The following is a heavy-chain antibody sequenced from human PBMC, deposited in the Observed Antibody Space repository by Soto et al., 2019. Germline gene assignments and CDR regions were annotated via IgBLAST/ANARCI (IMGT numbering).Heavy chain of an antibody. V-gene: IGHV3-20*01. D-gene: IGHD1-1*01. CDR2: INWKGDRS. Sequence: EEQLVESGGGVVRPGGSLRLSCAASGFTFDDYGMSWVRQTPGKGLEWVAGINWKGDRSGHADSVKGRFTISRDNAKNSLYRQMNSLRAEDTAFYHCAREVEGSTGTKLFDPWGQGTLVTVSS. CDR1: GFTFDDYG. CDR3: AREVEGSTGTKLFDP. J-gene: IGHJ5*02.